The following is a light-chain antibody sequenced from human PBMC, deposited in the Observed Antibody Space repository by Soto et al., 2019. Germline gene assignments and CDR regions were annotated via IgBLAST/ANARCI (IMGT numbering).Light chain of an antibody. CDR1: QSVSSSY. CDR3: QQYGSSPH. J-gene: IGKJ3*01. V-gene: IGKV3-20*01. CDR2: GAS. Sequence: EIVLTQSPGTLSLSPGERATLSCRASQSVSSSYLAWYQQKPGQAPRLLIYGASSRATGIPDRFSGSGSGTDFTLTISRLEPEDFAMYYCQQYGSSPHFGPGTKVDIK.